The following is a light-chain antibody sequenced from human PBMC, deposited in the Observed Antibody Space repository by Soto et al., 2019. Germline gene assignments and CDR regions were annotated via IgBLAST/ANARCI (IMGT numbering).Light chain of an antibody. J-gene: IGKJ1*01. CDR2: EAS. CDR1: QSISGS. CDR3: QQYNGYWT. V-gene: IGKV1-5*03. Sequence: GDRVTITCRASQSISGSLAWYQQKPGKAPKLLIYEASNLKSGAPSRFSGSGSGTEYTLTISSLQPDDSASYYCQQYNGYWTFGQGTRVEIK.